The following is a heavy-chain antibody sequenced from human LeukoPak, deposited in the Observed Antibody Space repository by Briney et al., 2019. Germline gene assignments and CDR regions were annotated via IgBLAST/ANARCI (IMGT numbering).Heavy chain of an antibody. Sequence: ASVKVSCKAPGYTFTSYYMHWVRQAPGQGLEWMGIINPSGGSTSYAQKFQGRVTMTRDTSTSTVYMELSSLRSEDTAVYYCARSQLRTKWFDPWGREPWSPSPQ. V-gene: IGHV1-46*01. CDR1: GYTFTSYY. CDR3: ARSQLRTKWFDP. J-gene: IGHJ5*02. D-gene: IGHD4-23*01. CDR2: INPSGGST.